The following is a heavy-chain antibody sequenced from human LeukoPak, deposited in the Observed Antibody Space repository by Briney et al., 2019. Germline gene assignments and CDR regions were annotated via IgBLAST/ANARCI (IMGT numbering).Heavy chain of an antibody. D-gene: IGHD6-13*01. CDR1: GFTFNTYG. V-gene: IGHV3-33*01. J-gene: IGHJ4*02. Sequence: GGSLRLSCAASGFTFNTYGMHWVRQAPGKGLEWVAVIWYDGSNKYYADSVKGRFTISRDNSNNMPYLQMNGLRAEDTAVYYCARDWEAAAAIGYWGQGTLVTVSS. CDR2: IWYDGSNK. CDR3: ARDWEAAAAIGY.